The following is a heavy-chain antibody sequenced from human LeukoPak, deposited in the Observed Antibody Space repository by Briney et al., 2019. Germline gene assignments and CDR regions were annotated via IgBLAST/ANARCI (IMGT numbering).Heavy chain of an antibody. D-gene: IGHD1-14*01. J-gene: IGHJ4*02. CDR3: AKDSGTSSNDY. CDR1: GFTFSSYA. Sequence: GRSLRLSCAASGFTFSSYAMHWVRQAPGKGLEWVAVISYDGSNKYYVDSLKGRFTISRDNSKNTLYLQMNSLRPEDTAMYFCAKDSGTSSNDYWGQGALVIVSS. V-gene: IGHV3-30*18. CDR2: ISYDGSNK.